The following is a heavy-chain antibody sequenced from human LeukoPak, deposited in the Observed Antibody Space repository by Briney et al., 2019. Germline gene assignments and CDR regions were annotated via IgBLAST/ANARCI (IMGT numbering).Heavy chain of an antibody. V-gene: IGHV1-2*02. D-gene: IGHD6-13*01. Sequence: ASVKVSCKASGYTFTGYYMYWVRQAPGQGLEWMGWINPNSGGTNYAQKFQGRVTMTRDTSISTAYMELSRLRSDDTAVYYCASGIAAAGTRAFDIWGQGTMVTVSS. CDR2: INPNSGGT. CDR3: ASGIAAAGTRAFDI. J-gene: IGHJ3*02. CDR1: GYTFTGYY.